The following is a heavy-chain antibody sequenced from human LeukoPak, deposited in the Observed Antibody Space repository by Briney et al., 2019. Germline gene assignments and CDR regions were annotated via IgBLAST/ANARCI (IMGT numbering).Heavy chain of an antibody. CDR2: IYHSGST. J-gene: IGHJ4*02. CDR1: GYSISSGYY. Sequence: PSETLSLTCTVSGYSISSGYYWGWIRQPPGKGLEWIGSIYHSGSTYYNPSLKSRVTMSVDTSKNQFSLKLSSVTAADTAVYYCARDSTAGTFDYWGQGTLVTVSS. D-gene: IGHD6-13*01. V-gene: IGHV4-38-2*02. CDR3: ARDSTAGTFDY.